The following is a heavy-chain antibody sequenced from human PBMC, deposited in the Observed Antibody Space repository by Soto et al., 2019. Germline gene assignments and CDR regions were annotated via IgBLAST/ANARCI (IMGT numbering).Heavy chain of an antibody. Sequence: GGSLRLSCAASGFTFSSYSVNWVRQAPGKGLEWVSSISSSSSYIYYAASVKGRITISRDNAKNSLYLQMNSLRAEDTAVYYCLRDFQYSGYDGPYYYGMDVWGQGTTVTVSS. CDR1: GFTFSSYS. CDR3: LRDFQYSGYDGPYYYGMDV. V-gene: IGHV3-21*01. D-gene: IGHD5-12*01. J-gene: IGHJ6*02. CDR2: ISSSSSYI.